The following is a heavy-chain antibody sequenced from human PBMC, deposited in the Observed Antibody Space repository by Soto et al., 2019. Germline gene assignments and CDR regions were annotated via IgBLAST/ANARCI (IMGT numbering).Heavy chain of an antibody. CDR1: GGSISSYY. D-gene: IGHD6-6*01. J-gene: IGHJ5*02. CDR2: IYYSGST. Sequence: SETLSLTCTVSGGSISSYYWSWIRQPPGKGLEWIGYIYYSGSTNYNPSLKSRVTISVDTSKNQFSLKLSSVTAADTAVYYCARGGIAARPVWFDPWGQGTLVTVSS. V-gene: IGHV4-59*12. CDR3: ARGGIAARPVWFDP.